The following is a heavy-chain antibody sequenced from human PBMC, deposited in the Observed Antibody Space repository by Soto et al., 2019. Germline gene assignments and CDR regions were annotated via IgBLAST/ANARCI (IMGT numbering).Heavy chain of an antibody. V-gene: IGHV3-23*01. CDR1: GYTLSSYA. CDR2: ISGSGGST. CDR3: AKALYSSGWQLEIDY. D-gene: IGHD6-19*01. J-gene: IGHJ4*02. Sequence: EVQLLESGGGLVQPGGSLRLSCAASGYTLSSYAMSWVRQAPGKGLEWVSAISGSGGSTYYADSVKGRFTISRDNSKNTLYLQMNSLRAEDTAVYYCAKALYSSGWQLEIDYWGQGTLVTVSS.